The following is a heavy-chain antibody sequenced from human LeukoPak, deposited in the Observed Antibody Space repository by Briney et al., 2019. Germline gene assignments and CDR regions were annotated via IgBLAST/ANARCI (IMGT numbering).Heavy chain of an antibody. CDR2: INSDGSST. D-gene: IGHD3-9*01. CDR3: ARSPISVLRYLDWLKRYGGYFDY. CDR1: GFTFSSYW. V-gene: IGHV3-74*01. Sequence: GGSLRLSCAASGFTFSSYWMHWVRQAPGKGLVWVSRINSDGSSTSYADSVKGRFTISRDNAKNTLYLQMNSLRAEDTAVYYCARSPISVLRYLDWLKRYGGYFDYWGQGTLVTVPS. J-gene: IGHJ4*02.